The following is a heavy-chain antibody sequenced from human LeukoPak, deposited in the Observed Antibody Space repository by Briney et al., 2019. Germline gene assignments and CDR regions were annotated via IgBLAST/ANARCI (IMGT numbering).Heavy chain of an antibody. Sequence: GESLKISCKGSGYSFTSYWIGWVRQMPGKGLEWMGIIYPADSDTRYSPSFQGQVTISADKSISTAYLQWNSLKASDTAMYYCARPATTVATGFDYWGQGTLVTVSS. J-gene: IGHJ4*02. CDR3: ARPATTVATGFDY. V-gene: IGHV5-51*01. CDR1: GYSFTSYW. CDR2: IYPADSDT. D-gene: IGHD4-23*01.